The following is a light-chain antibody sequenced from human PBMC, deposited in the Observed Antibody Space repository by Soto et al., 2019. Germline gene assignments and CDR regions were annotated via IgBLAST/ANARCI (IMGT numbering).Light chain of an antibody. CDR1: SSDVGGSDH. V-gene: IGLV2-8*01. J-gene: IGLJ2*01. Sequence: QSALTQPASVSGSPGQSITVSCTGTSSDVGGSDHVNWYQQHPGKAPKLMIYEVSKRPSGVPDRFSGSKSGNTASLTVSGLQAEDEADYYCSSYAGSNNVVFGGGTKLPS. CDR3: SSYAGSNNVV. CDR2: EVS.